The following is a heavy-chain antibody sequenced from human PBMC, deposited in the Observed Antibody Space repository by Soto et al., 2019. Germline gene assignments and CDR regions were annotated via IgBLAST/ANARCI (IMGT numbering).Heavy chain of an antibody. CDR3: ARGSWGGDGIDV. CDR1: GFTFSTYT. CDR2: ISSSSRDI. J-gene: IGHJ6*02. V-gene: IGHV3-21*01. D-gene: IGHD3-16*01. Sequence: PGGSLRLSCAASGFTFSTYTNNWVRHAPGKGLEWVASISSSSRDIFYADSVKDRFTISRDNANSSVDLQMNSLRVGDTAIYYCARGSWGGDGIDVWGQGTTVTVSS.